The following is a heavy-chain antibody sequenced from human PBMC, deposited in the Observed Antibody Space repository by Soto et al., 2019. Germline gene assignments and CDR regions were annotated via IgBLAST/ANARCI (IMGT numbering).Heavy chain of an antibody. CDR2: MNPNRGYT. D-gene: IGHD3-16*01. V-gene: IGHV1-8*01. CDR3: ARTWGDLDY. Sequence: ASVKVSCKASGYSFTRYDINWVRQATGQGLEWMGWMNPNRGYTGYAQRFQGRVTMTRDTSISTAYMELSSLRSEDTAVYYCARTWGDLDYWGQGTLVTVSS. J-gene: IGHJ4*02. CDR1: GYSFTRYD.